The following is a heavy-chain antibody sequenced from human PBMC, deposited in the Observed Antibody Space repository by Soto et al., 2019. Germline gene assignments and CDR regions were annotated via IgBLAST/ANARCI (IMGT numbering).Heavy chain of an antibody. V-gene: IGHV1-2*02. CDR3: VRAYENSNYYFDH. CDR2: INPKSGGT. CDR1: GYTFTVYY. Sequence: ASVKVSCKASGYTFTVYYTHWVRQAPGQGLEWMGWINPKSGGTMYPQKFQGRVTMTWDTSISTAYMALTSLKTEDTALYYCVRAYENSNYYFDHWGRGTLVTVSS. J-gene: IGHJ4*02. D-gene: IGHD3-22*01.